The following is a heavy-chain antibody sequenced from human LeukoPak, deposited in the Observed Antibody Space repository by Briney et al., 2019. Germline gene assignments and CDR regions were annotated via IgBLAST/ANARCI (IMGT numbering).Heavy chain of an antibody. CDR3: AISMATWGRGFDY. V-gene: IGHV5-51*01. Sequence: GESRKISCKGSGYSFTSYWIGWVRQMPGKGLEWMGIIYPGDSDTRYSPSFQGQVTISADKSISTAYLQWSSLKASDTAMYYCAISMATWGRGFDYWGQGTLVTVSS. CDR2: IYPGDSDT. J-gene: IGHJ4*02. D-gene: IGHD2/OR15-2a*01. CDR1: GYSFTSYW.